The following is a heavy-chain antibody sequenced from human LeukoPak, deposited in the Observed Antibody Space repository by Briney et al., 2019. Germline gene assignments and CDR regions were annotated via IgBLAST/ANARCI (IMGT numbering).Heavy chain of an antibody. D-gene: IGHD3-22*01. CDR3: ARGPTYYDSSGYYYVWFDP. CDR1: SGSFSGYY. Sequence: PSETLSLTCAVYSGSFSGYYWNWIRQPPGKGLEWIGEINYSESTNYNPSLKSRVTISVDTSKNQFSLKLTSVTAADTAVYYCARGPTYYDSSGYYYVWFDPWGQGTLVTVSS. V-gene: IGHV4-34*01. CDR2: INYSEST. J-gene: IGHJ5*02.